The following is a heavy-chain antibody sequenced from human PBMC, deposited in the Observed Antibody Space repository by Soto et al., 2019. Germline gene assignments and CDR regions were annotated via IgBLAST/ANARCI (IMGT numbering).Heavy chain of an antibody. CDR3: AESSILRGYSGYDNYGMDV. D-gene: IGHD5-12*01. J-gene: IGHJ6*02. CDR1: GYTFSSYG. CDR2: INPSGGST. V-gene: IGHV1-46*01. Sequence: ASVKVSCKPSGYTFSSYGINWVRQAPGQGLEWMGIINPSGGSTSYAQKFQGRVTMTRDTSTSTVYMELSSLRSEDTAVYYCAESSILRGYSGYDNYGMDVWGQGTTVTVSS.